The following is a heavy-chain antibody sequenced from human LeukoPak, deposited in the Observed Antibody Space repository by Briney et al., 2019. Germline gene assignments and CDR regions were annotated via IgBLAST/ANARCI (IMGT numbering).Heavy chain of an antibody. Sequence: PSETLSLTCTVSGGSISSYYWSWIRQPPGKGLGWIGYIYYSGSTNYNPSLKSRVTISVDTSKNQFSLKLSSVTAADTAVYYCARTYYYDSSGYYRDAFDIWGQGTMVTVSS. J-gene: IGHJ3*02. CDR2: IYYSGST. CDR1: GGSISSYY. D-gene: IGHD3-22*01. V-gene: IGHV4-59*01. CDR3: ARTYYYDSSGYYRDAFDI.